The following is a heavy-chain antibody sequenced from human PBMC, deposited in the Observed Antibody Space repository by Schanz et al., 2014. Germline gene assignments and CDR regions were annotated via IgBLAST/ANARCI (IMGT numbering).Heavy chain of an antibody. Sequence: QVQVVQSGGGLVKPGGSPRLSCAASGFVFGDYYMTWIRQAPGKGLEWLSYISDSGTYTNYADSVKGRFTISRDNAKNSLYLQMNSLRAEDTAVYYCARVKGGFDYWGQGTLVTVSS. CDR3: ARVKGGFDY. J-gene: IGHJ4*02. CDR1: GFVFGDYY. D-gene: IGHD3-16*01. CDR2: ISDSGTYT. V-gene: IGHV3-11*06.